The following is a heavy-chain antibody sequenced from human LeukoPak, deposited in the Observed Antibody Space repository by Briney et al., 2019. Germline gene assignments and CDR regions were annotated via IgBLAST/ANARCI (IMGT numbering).Heavy chain of an antibody. V-gene: IGHV3-23*01. CDR2: ISDTGGRT. J-gene: IGHJ4*02. CDR1: GITLSNYG. Sequence: GGSLRLSCAVSGITLSNYGMSWVRQAPGRGLEWVAGISDTGGRTNYADSVKGRFTISRDNPKNILYLQMNRLRAEDTAVYSCAKRGVVIRVILVGFHKEAYYFDSWGQGALVTVSS. D-gene: IGHD3-10*01. CDR3: AKRGVVIRVILVGFHKEAYYFDS.